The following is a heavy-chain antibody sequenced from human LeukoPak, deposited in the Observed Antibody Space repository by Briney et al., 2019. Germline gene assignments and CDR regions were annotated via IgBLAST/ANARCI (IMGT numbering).Heavy chain of an antibody. V-gene: IGHV3-21*01. CDR1: GFTYSSYS. CDR3: LPVVGAGTTGIDY. J-gene: IGHJ4*02. Sequence: GGSLRLSCAASGFTYSSYSMNWVRQAPGKGLEWVSSISSSSSYIYYADSVKGRFTISRDNAKNSLYLQMNSLRAEDTAVYYCLPVVGAGTTGIDYWGQGTLVTVSS. CDR2: ISSSSSYI. D-gene: IGHD1-7*01.